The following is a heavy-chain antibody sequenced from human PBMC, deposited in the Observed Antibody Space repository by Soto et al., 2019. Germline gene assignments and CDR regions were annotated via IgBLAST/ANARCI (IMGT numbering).Heavy chain of an antibody. J-gene: IGHJ6*01. CDR2: ISRSGTSI. V-gene: IGHV3-48*03. Sequence: PGGSLRLSCAASGFTFSSYEMNWVRQAPGKGLEWVSFISRSGTSIYYADSVKGRFTISRDNAKNSLYLQMNSLRAEDTAVYYCARDGASNYFGSGIPSRADVW. CDR3: ARDGASNYFGSGIPSRADV. CDR1: GFTFSSYE. D-gene: IGHD3-10*01.